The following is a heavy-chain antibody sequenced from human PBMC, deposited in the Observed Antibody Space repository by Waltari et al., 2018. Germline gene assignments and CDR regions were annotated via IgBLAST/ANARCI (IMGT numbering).Heavy chain of an antibody. CDR1: GGSISSGSHY. Sequence: QVQLQESGPGLVKPSQTLSLTCTVSGGSISSGSHYWSWIGQPAGEGLGWLGYTYTSGTTNDNPSLKSGVTRAVDTSKNQFGLKMSSVTAAETAEYYCARDGVYSRAPFDYWGQGTLVTVSS. CDR2: TYTSGTT. D-gene: IGHD6-13*01. CDR3: ARDGVYSRAPFDY. V-gene: IGHV4-61*09. J-gene: IGHJ4*02.